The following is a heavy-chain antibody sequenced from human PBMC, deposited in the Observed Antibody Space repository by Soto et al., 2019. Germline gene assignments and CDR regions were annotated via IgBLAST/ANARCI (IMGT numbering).Heavy chain of an antibody. CDR2: ISSSGSTI. CDR3: ASVPNSKWELLPLDY. J-gene: IGHJ4*02. V-gene: IGHV3-11*01. D-gene: IGHD1-26*01. CDR1: GFTFSDHY. Sequence: GGSLRLSCAASGFTFSDHYMSWIRQAPGKGLEWVSYISSSGSTIYYADSVKGRFTISRDNAKNSLYLQMNSLRAEDTAVYYCASVPNSKWELLPLDYWGQGTLVTVSS.